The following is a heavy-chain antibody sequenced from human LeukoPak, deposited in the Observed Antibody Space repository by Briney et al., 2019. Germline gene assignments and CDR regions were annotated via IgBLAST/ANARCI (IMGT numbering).Heavy chain of an antibody. CDR3: ASRKLGNDY. J-gene: IGHJ4*02. CDR1: GGSISSSRYY. Sequence: SETLSLTCTVSGGSISSSRYYWSWIRQSPGKGLEWIGYIYYTGTSYNPSLKSRVTISADTSKNQFSLKLISVTAADTAVYYCASRKLGNDYWGQGTLVTVSS. CDR2: IYYTGT. V-gene: IGHV4-61*01. D-gene: IGHD7-27*01.